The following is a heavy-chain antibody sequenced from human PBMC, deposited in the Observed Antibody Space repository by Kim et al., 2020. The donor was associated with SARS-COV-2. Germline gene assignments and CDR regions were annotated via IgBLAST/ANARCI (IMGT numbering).Heavy chain of an antibody. Sequence: GGSLRLSCAASGFTFSSYSMNWVRQAPGKGLEWVSSISSSSSYIYYADSVKGRFTISRDNAKNSLYLQMNSLRAEDTAVYYCARSEGFGELLFSLIWGQGTMVTVSS. J-gene: IGHJ3*02. CDR1: GFTFSSYS. V-gene: IGHV3-21*01. D-gene: IGHD3-10*01. CDR2: ISSSSSYI. CDR3: ARSEGFGELLFSLI.